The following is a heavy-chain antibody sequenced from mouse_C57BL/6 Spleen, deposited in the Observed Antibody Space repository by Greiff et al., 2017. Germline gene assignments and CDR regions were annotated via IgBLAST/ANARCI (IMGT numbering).Heavy chain of an antibody. Sequence: EVQLQQSGAELVRPGASVKLSCTASGFTITDYDMRWVKQRTEQGLEWIGRIDPEDGETKYAPKFQGKATLTADTSSNTAYLQLSSLTSEDTAVDYCARGNSDYGVFAYWGQGTLVTVSA. CDR3: ARGNSDYGVFAY. CDR1: GFTITDYD. CDR2: IDPEDGET. D-gene: IGHD2-4*01. J-gene: IGHJ3*01. V-gene: IGHV14-2*01.